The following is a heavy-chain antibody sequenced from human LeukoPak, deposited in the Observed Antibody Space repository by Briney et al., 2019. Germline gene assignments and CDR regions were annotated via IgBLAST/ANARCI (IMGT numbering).Heavy chain of an antibody. V-gene: IGHV3-30*18. Sequence: PGGSLRLSCAASGFTFSSYGMHWVRQAPGKGLEWVAVISYDGSNKYYADSVKGRFTISRDNSKNTLYLQMNSLRAEDTAVYYCAKDGRVVVVAEPTGYWGQGTLVTVSS. CDR3: AKDGRVVVVAEPTGY. J-gene: IGHJ4*02. D-gene: IGHD2-15*01. CDR2: ISYDGSNK. CDR1: GFTFSSYG.